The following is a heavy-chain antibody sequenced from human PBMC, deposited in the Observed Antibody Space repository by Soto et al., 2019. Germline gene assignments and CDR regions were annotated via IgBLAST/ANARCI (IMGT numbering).Heavy chain of an antibody. J-gene: IGHJ5*02. D-gene: IGHD6-13*01. CDR3: AKSPGQQLVPWFDP. Sequence: GGSLRLSCAASGFTFDDYAMHWVRQAPGKGLEWVSGISWNSGSIGYADSVKGRFTISRDNAKNSLYLQMNSLRAEDTALYYCAKSPGQQLVPWFDPWGQGTLVTVS. CDR1: GFTFDDYA. V-gene: IGHV3-9*01. CDR2: ISWNSGSI.